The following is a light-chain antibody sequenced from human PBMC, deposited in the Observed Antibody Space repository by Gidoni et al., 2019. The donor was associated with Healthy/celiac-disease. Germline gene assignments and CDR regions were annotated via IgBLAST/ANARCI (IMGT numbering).Light chain of an antibody. Sequence: SYELTQPLSVSVALGQTARIPCGGNNIGSKNVHWYQQKPDQAPMLVIYRDSNRPSGIPERFSGSNSGNTATLTISRAQAGDEADYYCQVWDSSTSKVFGGGTKLTV. V-gene: IGLV3-9*01. CDR2: RDS. CDR1: NIGSKN. CDR3: QVWDSSTSKV. J-gene: IGLJ3*02.